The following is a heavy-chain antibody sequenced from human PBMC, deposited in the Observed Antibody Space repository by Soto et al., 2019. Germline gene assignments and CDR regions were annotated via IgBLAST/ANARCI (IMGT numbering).Heavy chain of an antibody. CDR2: IYYSGST. D-gene: IGHD2-15*01. Sequence: SEILSLTCTVSGGSISSGDYYWSWIRQPPGKGLEWIGYIYYSGSTYYNPSLKSRVTISVDTSKNQFSLKLSSVTAADTAVYYCDKSPREADPLYYFDYWGQGTLVTVSS. V-gene: IGHV4-30-4*01. J-gene: IGHJ4*02. CDR1: GGSISSGDYY. CDR3: DKSPREADPLYYFDY.